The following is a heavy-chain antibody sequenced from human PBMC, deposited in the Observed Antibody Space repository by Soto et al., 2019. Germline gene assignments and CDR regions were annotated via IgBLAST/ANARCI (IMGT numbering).Heavy chain of an antibody. D-gene: IGHD3-3*01. CDR1: GFTFSSYW. CDR2: INSDGSST. V-gene: IGHV3-74*01. J-gene: IGHJ6*02. CDR3: ARAETYYDFWSGYYYYGMDV. Sequence: LRLSCAASGFTFSSYWMHWVRQAPGKGLVWVSRINSDGSSTSYADSVKGRFTSCRDNAKNTLYLQMNSLRAEDTAVYYCARAETYYDFWSGYYYYGMDVWGQGTTVTVS.